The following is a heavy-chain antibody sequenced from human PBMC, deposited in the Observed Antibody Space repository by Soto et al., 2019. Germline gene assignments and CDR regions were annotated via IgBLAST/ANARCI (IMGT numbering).Heavy chain of an antibody. Sequence: SETLSLTCAVSGGSMKTTNWWSWVLQPPAKGLEWIGEVFHSGITRYNPSLKSRATVSVDTSKNQFFLNLASVTAADTAVFYCAGLYPYESSGYHLDYWSQGTLVTVSS. D-gene: IGHD3-22*01. CDR3: AGLYPYESSGYHLDY. CDR2: VFHSGIT. J-gene: IGHJ4*02. V-gene: IGHV4-4*02. CDR1: GGSMKTTNW.